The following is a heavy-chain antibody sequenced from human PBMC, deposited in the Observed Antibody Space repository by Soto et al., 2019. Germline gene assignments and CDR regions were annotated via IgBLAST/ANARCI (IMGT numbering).Heavy chain of an antibody. D-gene: IGHD3-22*01. V-gene: IGHV1-18*01. CDR1: GYTFTSYG. CDR2: ISAYNGNT. CDR3: ARDLGYDSSGYYYSSAFDI. J-gene: IGHJ3*02. Sequence: SVKVSCKASGYTFTSYGISWVRQAPGQGLEWMGWISAYNGNTNYAQKLQGRVTMTTDTSTSTAYMELRSLRSDDTAVYYCARDLGYDSSGYYYSSAFDIWGQGTMVTVSS.